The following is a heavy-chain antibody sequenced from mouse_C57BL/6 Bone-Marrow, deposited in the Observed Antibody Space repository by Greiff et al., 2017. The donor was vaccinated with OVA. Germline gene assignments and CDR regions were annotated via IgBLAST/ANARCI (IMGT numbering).Heavy chain of an antibody. CDR2: IYPGDGDT. V-gene: IGHV1-82*01. Sequence: QVQLKESGPELVKPGASVKISCKASGYAFSSSWMNWVKQRPGKGLEWIGRIYPGDGDTNYNGKFKGKATLTADKSSSTAYMQLSSLTSEDSAVYFCARDDYDPYYFDYWGQGTTLTVSS. D-gene: IGHD2-4*01. CDR3: ARDDYDPYYFDY. J-gene: IGHJ2*01. CDR1: GYAFSSSW.